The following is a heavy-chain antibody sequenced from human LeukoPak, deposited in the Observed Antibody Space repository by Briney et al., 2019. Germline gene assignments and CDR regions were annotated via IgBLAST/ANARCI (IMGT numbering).Heavy chain of an antibody. V-gene: IGHV4-61*02. Sequence: SETLSLTCTVSGGSFSSGLYYWTWIRQPAGKGLEWIGRIYISGSTNHNPSLKSRVTISRDTSKNEFSLKLSSVTAADTAVYYCARDSRRDGYNLDYWGRGTLVTVSS. CDR1: GGSFSSGLYY. CDR3: ARDSRRDGYNLDY. D-gene: IGHD5-24*01. J-gene: IGHJ4*02. CDR2: IYISGST.